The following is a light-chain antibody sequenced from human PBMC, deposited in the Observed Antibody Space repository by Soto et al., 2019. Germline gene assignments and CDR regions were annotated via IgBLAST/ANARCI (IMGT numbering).Light chain of an antibody. J-gene: IGLJ1*01. CDR1: NSNLGAGYD. CDR2: GNR. V-gene: IGLV1-40*01. Sequence: QSVLTQPPSVSGAPGQRVTISCTGNNSNLGAGYDVHWYQQLPGAAPKLVIFGNRNRPSGVPERFSGSKSGTSASLAITGLQAEDEADYYCSSYAGSNTFCVFGTGTKLTVL. CDR3: SSYAGSNTFCV.